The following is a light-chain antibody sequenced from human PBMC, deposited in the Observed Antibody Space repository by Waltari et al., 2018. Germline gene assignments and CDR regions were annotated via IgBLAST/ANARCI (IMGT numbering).Light chain of an antibody. CDR3: SSYTSSSSYV. J-gene: IGLJ1*01. CDR2: EVS. Sequence: QSALTQPASVSGSPGQSIPISCTGTSSAVGRYNYASWYQQHPGKAPKLMIYEVSNRPSGVSNRFSGSKSGNTASLTISGLQAEDEADYYCSSYTSSSSYVFGTGTKVTVL. V-gene: IGLV2-14*01. CDR1: SSAVGRYNY.